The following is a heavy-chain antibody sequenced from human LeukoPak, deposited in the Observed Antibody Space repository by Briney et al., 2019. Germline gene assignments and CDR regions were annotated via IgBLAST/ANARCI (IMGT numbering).Heavy chain of an antibody. Sequence: PSETLSLTCTVSGGSISSSSYYWGWIRQPPGKGLEWIGSIYYSGSTNYNPSLKSRVTISVDTSKNQFSLKLSSVTAADTAVYYCARHNWNDSDDAFDIWGQGTMVTVSS. J-gene: IGHJ3*02. CDR3: ARHNWNDSDDAFDI. CDR2: IYYSGST. D-gene: IGHD1-20*01. CDR1: GGSISSSSYY. V-gene: IGHV4-39*07.